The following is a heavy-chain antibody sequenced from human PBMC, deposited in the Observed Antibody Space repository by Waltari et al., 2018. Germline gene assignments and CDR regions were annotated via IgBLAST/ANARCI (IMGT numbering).Heavy chain of an antibody. CDR2: IRDDASDI. J-gene: IGHJ3*02. Sequence: QVHLVESGGGVVQPGGSLRLSCAASGFTFSDYGMHWVRQAPGKGLEWVAFIRDDASDIYYRDSVKGRFTISRDNSKNTLFLQMSSLRAEDTAVYYCAKVGVGLTTWYAFDIWGQGTMVTVSS. D-gene: IGHD1-1*01. CDR3: AKVGVGLTTWYAFDI. V-gene: IGHV3-30*02. CDR1: GFTFSDYG.